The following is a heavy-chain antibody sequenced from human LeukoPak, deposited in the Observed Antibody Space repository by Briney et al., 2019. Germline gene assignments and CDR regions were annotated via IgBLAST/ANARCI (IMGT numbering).Heavy chain of an antibody. Sequence: SETLSLTCTVSGGSISSSSYYWGWIRQPPGKGLEWIGSIYYSGSTYYNPSLKSRVTISVDTSKNQFSLKLSSVTAADTAVYYCATWCGYSYGCIDYWGQGTLVTVSS. J-gene: IGHJ4*02. CDR2: IYYSGST. CDR3: ATWCGYSYGCIDY. V-gene: IGHV4-39*01. CDR1: GGSISSSSYY. D-gene: IGHD5-18*01.